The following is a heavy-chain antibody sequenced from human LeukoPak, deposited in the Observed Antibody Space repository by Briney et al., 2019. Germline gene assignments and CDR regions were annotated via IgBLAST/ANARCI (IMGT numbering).Heavy chain of an antibody. CDR2: VYYSGST. J-gene: IGHJ4*02. CDR1: GASVSSSSSF. Sequence: PSETLSLTCTVSGASVSSSSSFWAWIRQPPGKGLEWIGNVYYSGSTHYNPSLKSRVTISLDMSKNQFSLRLTSVTAADTAIYYCARHGLYQDYGYWGQGILATVSS. D-gene: IGHD3-16*01. V-gene: IGHV4-39*01. CDR3: ARHGLYQDYGY.